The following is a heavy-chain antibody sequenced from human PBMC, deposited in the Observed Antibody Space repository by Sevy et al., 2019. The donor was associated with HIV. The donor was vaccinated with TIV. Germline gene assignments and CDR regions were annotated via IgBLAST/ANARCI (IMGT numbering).Heavy chain of an antibody. CDR1: GYTLSELS. CDR2: FDPEDGET. CDR3: AITKDYYDNSGYPFDY. D-gene: IGHD3-22*01. J-gene: IGHJ4*02. V-gene: IGHV1-24*01. Sequence: ASEKVSGKVFGYTLSELSMHWVRQTPGKGLEWMGSFDPEDGETIYAKKFQGRVAMTEDTSTDTAYMELRSLRSEDTAVFYCAITKDYYDNSGYPFDYWGQGTLVTVSS.